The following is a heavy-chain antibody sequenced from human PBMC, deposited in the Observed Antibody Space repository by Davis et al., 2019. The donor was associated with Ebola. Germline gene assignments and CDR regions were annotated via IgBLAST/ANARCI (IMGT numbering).Heavy chain of an antibody. J-gene: IGHJ6*04. Sequence: PSETLSLTCAVYGGSFSGYYWSWIRQPPGKGLEWIGEIYHSGSTNYNPSLKSRVTISVDKSKNQFSLKLSSVTAADTAVYYCATEAGEYCSSTSCPWGKGTTVTVSS. CDR1: GGSFSGYY. CDR2: IYHSGST. D-gene: IGHD2-2*01. CDR3: ATEAGEYCSSTSCP. V-gene: IGHV4-34*01.